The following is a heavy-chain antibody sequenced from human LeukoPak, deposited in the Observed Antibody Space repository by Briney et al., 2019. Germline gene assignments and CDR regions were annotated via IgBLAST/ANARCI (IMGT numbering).Heavy chain of an antibody. V-gene: IGHV3-30-3*01. CDR3: AKFLPLVDY. J-gene: IGHJ4*02. CDR1: GFTFSSYA. D-gene: IGHD2/OR15-2a*01. CDR2: ISYDGSNK. Sequence: QPGRSLRLSCAASGFTFSSYAMHWVRQAPGKGLEWVAVISYDGSNKYYADSVKGRFTISRDNSKNTLYLQMNSLRAEDTAVYYCAKFLPLVDYWGQGTLVTVSS.